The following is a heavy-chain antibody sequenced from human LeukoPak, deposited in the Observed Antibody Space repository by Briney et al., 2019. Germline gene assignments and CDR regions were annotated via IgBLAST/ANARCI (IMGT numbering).Heavy chain of an antibody. J-gene: IGHJ4*02. CDR2: ISGSGDRT. D-gene: IGHD5-18*01. CDR3: AKNHDVDTASDY. V-gene: IGHV3-23*01. CDR1: GFTFSNYG. Sequence: GGSLRLSCAASGFTFSNYGMSWVRQAPVKGLEWVSAISGSGDRTFYADSVKGRFTISRDNSKNTLYVEMNSLRAEDTAIYYCAKNHDVDTASDYWGQGTLVTVSS.